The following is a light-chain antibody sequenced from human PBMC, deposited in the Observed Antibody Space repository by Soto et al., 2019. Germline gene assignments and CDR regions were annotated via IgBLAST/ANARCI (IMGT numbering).Light chain of an antibody. J-gene: IGKJ1*01. V-gene: IGKV1-5*03. CDR3: QKYNTNSRT. CDR2: KTS. Sequence: IQMTQSPSTLSASVGDTVTITCRASESIYSWLAWYKQIPGKAPQLLIYKTSTLEGGVPSRFSGSGSGAEYTLTTNSLQPDDFYPYYSQKYNTNSRTFAQGT. CDR1: ESIYSW.